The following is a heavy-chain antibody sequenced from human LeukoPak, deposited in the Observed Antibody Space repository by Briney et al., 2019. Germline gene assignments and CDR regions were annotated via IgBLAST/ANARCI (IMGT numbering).Heavy chain of an antibody. J-gene: IGHJ4*02. CDR1: GGSISSSSYY. D-gene: IGHD2-15*01. V-gene: IGHV4-39*01. CDR2: IYYSGST. CDR3: ARQSDKYYFDY. Sequence: SETLSLTCTVSGGSISSSSYYWGWIRQPPGRGREWFGSIYYSGSTYYTPSLKSRVTISVDTSKNQFSLRLSSVTAADTAVYYCARQSDKYYFDYWGQGTLVTVSS.